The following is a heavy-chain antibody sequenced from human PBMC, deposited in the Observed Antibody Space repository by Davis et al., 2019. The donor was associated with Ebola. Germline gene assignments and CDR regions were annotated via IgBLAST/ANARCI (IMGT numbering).Heavy chain of an antibody. CDR1: GYSFTIYW. J-gene: IGHJ2*01. V-gene: IGHV5-51*01. CDR2: IYPGDSDT. Sequence: GESLKISCKGSGYSFTIYWIAWVRQMPGKGLEWMGIIYPGDSDTRYSPSFQGQVTISADKSISTAYLQWSSLKASDTAMYYCARRDTDGGWYFDLWGRGTLVTVSS. D-gene: IGHD2-21*01. CDR3: ARRDTDGGWYFDL.